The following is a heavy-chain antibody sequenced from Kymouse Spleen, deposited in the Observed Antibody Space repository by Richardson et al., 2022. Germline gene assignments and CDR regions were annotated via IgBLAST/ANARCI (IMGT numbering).Heavy chain of an antibody. D-gene: IGHD3-10*01. J-gene: IGHJ4*02. CDR1: GFTFDDYA. CDR2: ISWNSGSI. Sequence: EVQLVESGGGLVQPGRSLRLSCAASGFTFDDYAMHWVRQAPGKGLEWVSGISWNSGSIGYADSVKGRFTISRDNAKNSLYLQMNSLRAEDTALYYCARLYGSGSPYFDYWGQGTLVTVSS. CDR3: ARLYGSGSPYFDY. V-gene: IGHV3-9*01.